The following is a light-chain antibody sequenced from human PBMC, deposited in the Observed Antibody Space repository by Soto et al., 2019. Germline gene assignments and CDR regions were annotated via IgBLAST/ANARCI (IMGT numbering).Light chain of an antibody. Sequence: EVVMTQSPATLSVSPGDIATLSCRASQSVISTYLAWYQQKPGQAPRLLIYGASNRATGIPDRFSGSGSGTDFTLTISRLEPEDFAVYYCQQYVSSGTFGQGTKVDIK. CDR1: QSVISTY. J-gene: IGKJ1*01. CDR3: QQYVSSGT. V-gene: IGKV3-20*01. CDR2: GAS.